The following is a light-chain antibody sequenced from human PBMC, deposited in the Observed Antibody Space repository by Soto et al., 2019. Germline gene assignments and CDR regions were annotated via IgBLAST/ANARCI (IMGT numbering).Light chain of an antibody. CDR1: QSVSSY. CDR2: GAF. CDR3: QQYGSSPRT. J-gene: IGKJ1*01. Sequence: EIVMTQSPATLSVSPGERATLSCRASQSVSSYLAWYQQKPGQAPRLLIYGAFSRATGIPDRFSGSGSGTDFTLTISRLEPEDFAVYYCQQYGSSPRTFGQGTKVDIK. V-gene: IGKV3-20*01.